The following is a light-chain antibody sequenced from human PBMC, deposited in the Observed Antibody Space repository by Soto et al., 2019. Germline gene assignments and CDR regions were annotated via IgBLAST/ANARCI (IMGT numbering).Light chain of an antibody. CDR1: QTLNLNY. J-gene: IGKJ1*01. V-gene: IGKV3-20*01. CDR2: DAS. Sequence: EIGLTQSPGTLSLSPGERATLFCRANQTLNLNYLAWYQQKPGQAPRLLIYDASTRATGTPDRFSGTRSATAFTLIISRLETEDFAVDYCHQYYRTPRTFGQGTKVDIK. CDR3: HQYYRTPRT.